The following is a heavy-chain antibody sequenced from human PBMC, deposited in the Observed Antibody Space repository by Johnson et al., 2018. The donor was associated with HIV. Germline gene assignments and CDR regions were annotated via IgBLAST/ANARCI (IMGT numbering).Heavy chain of an antibody. Sequence: QVQLVESGGGVVRPGDSLRLSCAASGFTFSSYPMHWVRQAPGKGLEWVAVISYDGGNKYYTDSVKGRFTISRDNSKNRLYLQMNSLRAEDTAVYFCARGVKQQLSVVDAFDIWGQGTMVIVSS. V-gene: IGHV3-30*04. D-gene: IGHD1-1*01. CDR2: ISYDGGNK. CDR1: GFTFSSYP. CDR3: ARGVKQQLSVVDAFDI. J-gene: IGHJ3*02.